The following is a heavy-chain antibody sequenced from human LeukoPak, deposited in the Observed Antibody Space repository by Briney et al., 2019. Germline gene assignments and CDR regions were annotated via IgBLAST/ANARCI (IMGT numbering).Heavy chain of an antibody. J-gene: IGHJ4*02. CDR1: GFTVSSNY. CDR3: ARVNGGYYFDY. V-gene: IGHV3-53*01. Sequence: GGSLSLSCAASGFTVSSNYMSWVRQAPGKGLEWVSVIYSGGSTYYADSVKGRFTISRDNSKNTLYLQMNSLRAEDTAVYYCARVNGGYYFDYWGQGTLVTVSS. CDR2: IYSGGST. D-gene: IGHD4-23*01.